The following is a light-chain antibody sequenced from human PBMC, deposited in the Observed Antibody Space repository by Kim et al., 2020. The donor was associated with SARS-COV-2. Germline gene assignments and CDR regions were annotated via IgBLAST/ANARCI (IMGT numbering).Light chain of an antibody. CDR1: QSVSSSQ. J-gene: IGKJ3*01. CDR3: QQYGSSSFT. V-gene: IGKV3-20*01. Sequence: SPGESASLSCRASQSVSSSQLAWYQQRPGQAPRLLIYGASSRATGIPDRFSGSGSGTDFTLTISRLEPEDFAVYYCQQYGSSSFTFGPGTKVDIK. CDR2: GAS.